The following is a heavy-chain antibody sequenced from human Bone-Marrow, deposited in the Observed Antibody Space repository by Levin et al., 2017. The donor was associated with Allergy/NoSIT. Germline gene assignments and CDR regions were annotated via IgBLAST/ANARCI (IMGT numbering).Heavy chain of an antibody. V-gene: IGHV1-18*01. Sequence: GESLKISCKASGYTFTSYGISWVRQAPGQGLEWMGWISAYNGNTNYAQKLQGRVTMTTDTSTSTAYMELRSLRSDDTAVYYCGRGGGRDIVVVPAAIGGGHYYDYYGMDVWGQGTTVTVSS. CDR3: GRGGGRDIVVVPAAIGGGHYYDYYGMDV. CDR1: GYTFTSYG. CDR2: ISAYNGNT. J-gene: IGHJ6*02. D-gene: IGHD2-2*01.